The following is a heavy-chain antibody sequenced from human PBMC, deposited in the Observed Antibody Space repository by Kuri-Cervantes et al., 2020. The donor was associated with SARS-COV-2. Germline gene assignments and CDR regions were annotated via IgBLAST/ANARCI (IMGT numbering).Heavy chain of an antibody. CDR2: INPNSGGT. V-gene: IGHV1-2*02. J-gene: IGHJ4*02. CDR1: GYTFTGYY. D-gene: IGHD7-27*01. CDR3: ARITGDKNFDY. Sequence: ASVKVSCKAPGYTFTGYYMHWVRQAPGQGLEWMGWINPNSGGTNYAQKFQGRVTMTRDTSISTAYMELSRLRSDGTAVYYCARITGDKNFDYWGQGTLVTVSS.